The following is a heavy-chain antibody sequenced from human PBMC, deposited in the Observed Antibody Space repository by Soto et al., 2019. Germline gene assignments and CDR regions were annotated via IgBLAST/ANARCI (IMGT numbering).Heavy chain of an antibody. CDR2: ISGSGGST. J-gene: IGHJ4*02. CDR1: GFTFSSYA. CDR3: AKDTPFLQLVPRGPYFDY. V-gene: IGHV3-23*01. D-gene: IGHD1-1*01. Sequence: QPGGSLRLSCAASGFTFSSYAMSWVRQAPGKGLEWVSAISGSGGSTYYADSVKGRFTISRDNSKNTLYLQMNSLRAEDTAVYYCAKDTPFLQLVPRGPYFDYWGQGNLVTVSS.